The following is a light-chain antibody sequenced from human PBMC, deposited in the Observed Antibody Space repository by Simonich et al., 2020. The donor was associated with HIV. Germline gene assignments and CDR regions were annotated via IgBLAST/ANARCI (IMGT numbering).Light chain of an antibody. J-gene: IGLJ2*01. CDR2: QDS. CDR3: QAWDSSTVV. V-gene: IGLV3-1*01. Sequence: SYELTQPPSVSVSPGQTASITCSGAKLEEKYACWYQQKPGQSPVLVISQDSMRPSGIPDRFSGSNAGNTATLTISGTQAMDEADYYCQAWDSSTVVFGGGTKLTVL. CDR1: KLEEKY.